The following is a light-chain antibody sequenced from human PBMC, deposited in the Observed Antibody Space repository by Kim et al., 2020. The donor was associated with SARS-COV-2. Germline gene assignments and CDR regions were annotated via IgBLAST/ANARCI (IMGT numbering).Light chain of an antibody. V-gene: IGLV1-44*01. CDR2: TNN. J-gene: IGLJ2*01. Sequence: QSVLTQPPSASGTPGQRVTIACSGSSSNIGSNTVNWYQQLPGTAPKLLFFTNNQRPSGVPDRFSGSKSGTSASLAISGLQSEDEAHYYCAVWDDSLNGVVFGGGTQLTVL. CDR3: AVWDDSLNGVV. CDR1: SSNIGSNT.